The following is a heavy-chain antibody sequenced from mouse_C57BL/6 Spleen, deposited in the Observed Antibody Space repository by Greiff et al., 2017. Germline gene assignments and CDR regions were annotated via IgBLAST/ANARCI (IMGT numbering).Heavy chain of an antibody. Sequence: QVTLKESGPGLLQSSQTLSLTCSFSGFSLSTSGMGVSWIRQPSGKGLEWLAHIYWDDDKRYNPSLKSRLTISKDTSRNQVFLKITSVDTADTATYYCARRDDGYYGFAYWGQGTLVTVSA. J-gene: IGHJ3*01. CDR2: IYWDDDK. CDR1: GFSLSTSGMG. V-gene: IGHV8-12*01. CDR3: ARRDDGYYGFAY. D-gene: IGHD2-3*01.